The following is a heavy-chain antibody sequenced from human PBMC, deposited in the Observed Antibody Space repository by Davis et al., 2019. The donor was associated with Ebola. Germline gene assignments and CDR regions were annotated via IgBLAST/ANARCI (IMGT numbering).Heavy chain of an antibody. D-gene: IGHD1-1*01. J-gene: IGHJ4*02. V-gene: IGHV4-59*12. CDR2: IYSSGTT. CDR1: GYSITTYH. CDR3: ARLHNWNGLDY. Sequence: PGGSLRLSCTVSGYSITTYHWNWIRQSPGKGLEWISHIYSSGTTNYNPSLKSRVTISVDTSKNQFSLNLASVTAADTAVYYCARLHNWNGLDYWGQGTLVTVSS.